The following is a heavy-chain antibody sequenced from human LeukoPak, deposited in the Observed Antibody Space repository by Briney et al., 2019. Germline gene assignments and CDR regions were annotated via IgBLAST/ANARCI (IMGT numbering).Heavy chain of an antibody. V-gene: IGHV3-7*05. CDR1: GFTFSSNW. CDR2: INKDGSEE. CDR3: ARDPYSSTWSYGMDV. D-gene: IGHD6-6*01. Sequence: PAGSLRLSCAASGFTFSSNWMSWLRPAPGKGLKWVANINKDGSEEVYVDSLKGRFTICRDNAKNSLFLQMNTMRAEDTGVYYCARDPYSSTWSYGMDVWGQGTTVTVSS. J-gene: IGHJ6*02.